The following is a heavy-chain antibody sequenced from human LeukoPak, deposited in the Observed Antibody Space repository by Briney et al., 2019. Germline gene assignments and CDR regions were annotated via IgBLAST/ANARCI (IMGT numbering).Heavy chain of an antibody. CDR1: GFTFSNYA. CDR3: AKDLHIAVSGTGDY. J-gene: IGHJ4*02. CDR2: ISGSGGSI. D-gene: IGHD6-19*01. Sequence: GGSLRLSCAASGFTFSNYAMTWVRQAPGKGLEWVSAISGSGGSIYDADSVKGRFTISRDNSKNTLYLQMNSLRAEDTAVYYCAKDLHIAVSGTGDYWGQGTLVTVSS. V-gene: IGHV3-23*01.